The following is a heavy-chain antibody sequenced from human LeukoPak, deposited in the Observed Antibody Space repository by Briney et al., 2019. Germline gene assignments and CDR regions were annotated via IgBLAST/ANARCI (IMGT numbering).Heavy chain of an antibody. CDR1: GYTFTSYG. J-gene: IGHJ5*02. CDR3: ASHRGCSSTSCYSVEFDP. Sequence: GASVKVSCKASGYTFTSYGISWVRQAPGQGLEWMGGIIPIFGTANYAQKFQGRVTITADESTSTAYMELSSLRSEDTAVYYCASHRGCSSTSCYSVEFDPWGQGILVTVSS. V-gene: IGHV1-69*13. D-gene: IGHD2-2*01. CDR2: IIPIFGTA.